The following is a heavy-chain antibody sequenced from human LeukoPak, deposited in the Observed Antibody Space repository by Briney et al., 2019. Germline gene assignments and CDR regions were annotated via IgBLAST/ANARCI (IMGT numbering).Heavy chain of an antibody. Sequence: ASVKVSCKASGYTFTSYGISWVRQASGQGLEWMGWISAYNGNTNYAQKLQGRVTMTTDTSTSTAYMELRSLRSDDTAVYYCARSSSWPVLLGMDVWGKGTTVTVSS. CDR2: ISAYNGNT. CDR1: GYTFTSYG. J-gene: IGHJ6*04. CDR3: ARSSSWPVLLGMDV. V-gene: IGHV1-18*04. D-gene: IGHD6-13*01.